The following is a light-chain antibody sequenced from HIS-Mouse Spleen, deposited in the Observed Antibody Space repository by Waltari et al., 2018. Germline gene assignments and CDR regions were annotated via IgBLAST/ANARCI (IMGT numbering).Light chain of an antibody. CDR2: GAS. Sequence: EIVMTQSPATLSVSPGERATLSCRASQSVSSNLAWYQQKPGQAPRILIYGASTRATGIPARFSGSGSGTEFTLTISSLEPEDFAVYYCQQRSNWPPLTFGGGTKVEIK. CDR1: QSVSSN. J-gene: IGKJ4*01. V-gene: IGKV3-15*01. CDR3: QQRSNWPPLT.